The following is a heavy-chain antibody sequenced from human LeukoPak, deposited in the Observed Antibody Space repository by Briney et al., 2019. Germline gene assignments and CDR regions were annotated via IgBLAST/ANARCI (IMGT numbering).Heavy chain of an antibody. CDR3: ARGGGHQPTYYQYLDV. V-gene: IGHV3-53*01. Sequence: GGSLRLSCAASGFTVSNSYMTWVRQAPDKGLEWVSLTYSAGFTYYPDSVKGRFTIPRDIAKNTGFLQMNSLRVEDTAVYYCARGGGHQPTYYQYLDVWGKGTTVTVSS. D-gene: IGHD1-14*01. J-gene: IGHJ6*03. CDR1: GFTVSNSY. CDR2: TYSAGFT.